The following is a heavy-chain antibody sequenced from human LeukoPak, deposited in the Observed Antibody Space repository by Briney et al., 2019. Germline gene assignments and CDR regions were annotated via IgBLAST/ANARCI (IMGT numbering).Heavy chain of an antibody. CDR1: GFTSSAYT. Sequence: GGSLRLSCAASGFTSSAYTMNWVRHAPGKGLEWVSSIKASDNYIYYAASVAGRFTISTDAAQNSLYLQMDSLRAEDTATYYCARSRSMSKNDKNLRYWGQGTLVTVSS. CDR3: ARSRSMSKNDKNLRY. CDR2: IKASDNYI. D-gene: IGHD1-26*01. V-gene: IGHV3-21*01. J-gene: IGHJ4*02.